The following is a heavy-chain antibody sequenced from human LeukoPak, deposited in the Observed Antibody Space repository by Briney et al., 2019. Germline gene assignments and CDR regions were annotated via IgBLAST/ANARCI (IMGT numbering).Heavy chain of an antibody. Sequence: ASVKVSCKASGYTFTSYYMHWVRQAPGQGLEWMGIINPSGGSTSYAQKSQGRVTMTRDTSTSTAYMELSSLRSEDTAVYYCARGADYGDYVAAFDIWGQGTMVTVSS. CDR1: GYTFTSYY. V-gene: IGHV1-46*01. D-gene: IGHD4-17*01. J-gene: IGHJ3*02. CDR3: ARGADYGDYVAAFDI. CDR2: INPSGGST.